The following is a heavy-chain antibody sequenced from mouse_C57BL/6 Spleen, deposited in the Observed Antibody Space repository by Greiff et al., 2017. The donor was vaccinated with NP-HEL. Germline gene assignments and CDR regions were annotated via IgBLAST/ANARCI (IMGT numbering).Heavy chain of an antibody. J-gene: IGHJ3*01. V-gene: IGHV7-1*01. CDR3: ARDGEEGYPYAY. Sequence: EVKLVESGGGLVQSGRSLRLSCATSGFTFSDFYMEWVRQAPGKGLEWIAASRNKANDYTTEYSASVKGRFIVSRDTSQSILYLQMNALRAEDTAIYYCARDGEEGYPYAYWGQGTLVTVAA. CDR2: SRNKANDYTT. CDR1: GFTFSDFY. D-gene: IGHD2-14*01.